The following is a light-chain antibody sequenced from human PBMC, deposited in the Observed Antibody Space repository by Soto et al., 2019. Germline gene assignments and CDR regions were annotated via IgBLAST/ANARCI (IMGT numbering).Light chain of an antibody. J-gene: IGLJ1*01. Sequence: QSVLTQPASVSGSPGQSLTMSCTGTSIDIAPYNYVSWYQQHPGKAPKLIIYEVSYRPSGISDRFSGSKSGNTASLTISGLQAEDEADYYCSSYTSSTNYVFGTGTKVTV. CDR2: EVS. CDR1: SIDIAPYNY. CDR3: SSYTSSTNYV. V-gene: IGLV2-14*01.